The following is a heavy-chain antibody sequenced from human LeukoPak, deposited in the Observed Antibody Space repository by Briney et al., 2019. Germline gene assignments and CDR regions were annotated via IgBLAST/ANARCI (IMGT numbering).Heavy chain of an antibody. CDR1: GGSISSSSYY. CDR3: ARTQSQSGTYRYYFGY. V-gene: IGHV4-61*01. CDR2: IYYIRNT. J-gene: IGHJ4*02. Sequence: SETLSLTCTVSGGSISSSSYYWSWIRQPPGGGLEWIGYIYYIRNTNYNPSLKSRVTMSLDPSKNQFSLKLNSVTAADTAVYYCARTQSQSGTYRYYFGYWGQGTLVTVSS. D-gene: IGHD1-26*01.